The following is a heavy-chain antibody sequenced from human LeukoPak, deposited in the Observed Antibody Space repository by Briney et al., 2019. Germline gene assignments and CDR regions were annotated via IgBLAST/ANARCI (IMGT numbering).Heavy chain of an antibody. CDR3: ASRVGATIDCGMDV. D-gene: IGHD1-26*01. CDR2: ISSSGSTK. Sequence: GGSLSLSCVVSGFTFSTYEMNWVRQAPGKGLEWVSYISSSGSTKYYADSVKGRFTISRDNAKNSLYLQMNSLRAEDTAVYYCASRVGATIDCGMDVWGQGTTVTVSS. CDR1: GFTFSTYE. J-gene: IGHJ6*02. V-gene: IGHV3-48*03.